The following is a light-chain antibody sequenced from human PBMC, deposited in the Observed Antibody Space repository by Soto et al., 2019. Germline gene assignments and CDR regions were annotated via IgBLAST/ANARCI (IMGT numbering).Light chain of an antibody. V-gene: IGLV2-14*03. Sequence: QSVLTQPASVSGSPGQSITISCIGTNNDIGAYNYVSWYQQYPGKAPKLIISSVSDRPAGVSSRFSGSKSGNTASLTISGLQAEDEADYYCTSYTRSVTWVFGGGIKVTVL. CDR1: NNDIGAYNY. CDR2: SVS. J-gene: IGLJ3*02. CDR3: TSYTRSVTWV.